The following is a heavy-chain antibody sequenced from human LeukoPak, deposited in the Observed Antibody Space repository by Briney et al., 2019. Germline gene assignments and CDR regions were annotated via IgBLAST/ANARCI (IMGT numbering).Heavy chain of an antibody. CDR3: AAPKAGYSSGWYAFDI. CDR1: GGSISSYY. CDR2: IYYSGST. V-gene: IGHV4-59*08. J-gene: IGHJ3*02. D-gene: IGHD6-19*01. Sequence: SETLSLTCTVSGGSISSYYWSWIRQPPGKGLEWIGYIYYSGSTNYNPSLKSRVAISVDTSKNQFSLKLSSVTAADTAVYYCAAPKAGYSSGWYAFDIRGQGTMVTVSS.